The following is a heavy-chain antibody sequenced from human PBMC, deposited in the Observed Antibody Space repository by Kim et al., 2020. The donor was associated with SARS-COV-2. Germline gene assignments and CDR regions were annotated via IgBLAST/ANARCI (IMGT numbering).Heavy chain of an antibody. CDR3: ARSTPATTLYNWIDS. CDR2: MSPNSGAT. Sequence: ASVKVSCKASGYTFTGYYVHWVRQAPGEGLEWMARMSPNSGATNYAQRFQGRVTMTSDTSISTAYMEVSSLTSDDTAVYYCARSTPATTLYNWIDSWGQG. D-gene: IGHD1-26*01. J-gene: IGHJ5*01. CDR1: GYTFTGYY. V-gene: IGHV1-2*06.